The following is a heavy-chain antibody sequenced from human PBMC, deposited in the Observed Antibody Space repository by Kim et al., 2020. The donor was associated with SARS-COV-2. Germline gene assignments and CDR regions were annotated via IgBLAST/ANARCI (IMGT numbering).Heavy chain of an antibody. D-gene: IGHD6-6*01. CDR3: AREQPGSSSFPYFDY. J-gene: IGHJ4*02. V-gene: IGHV1-46*01. Sequence: QKFQGRVTMTRDTSTSTVYMELSSLRSEDTAVYYWAREQPGSSSFPYFDYWGQGTLVTVSS.